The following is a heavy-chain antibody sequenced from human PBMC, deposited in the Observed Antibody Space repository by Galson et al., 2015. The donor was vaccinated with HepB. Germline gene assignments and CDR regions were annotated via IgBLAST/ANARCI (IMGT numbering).Heavy chain of an antibody. V-gene: IGHV1-8*01. CDR3: ARGKVYADAFDI. Sequence: SVKVSCKASGYTFTSYDINWVRQATGQGLEWMGWMNPNSGNTGYAQKFQGRVTMTRNTSISTAYMELSSLRSEDTAVYYCARGKVYADAFDIWGQGTMVTVSS. D-gene: IGHD2-8*01. CDR2: MNPNSGNT. J-gene: IGHJ3*02. CDR1: GYTFTSYD.